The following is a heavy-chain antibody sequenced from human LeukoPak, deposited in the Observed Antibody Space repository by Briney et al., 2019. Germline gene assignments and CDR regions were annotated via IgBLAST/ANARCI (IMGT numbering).Heavy chain of an antibody. D-gene: IGHD2-2*01. V-gene: IGHV4-38-2*02. CDR1: GYSISSGYY. CDR2: IYYSGST. CDR3: ASYCSSTSCYGDI. J-gene: IGHJ3*02. Sequence: PSETLSLTCTVSGYSISSGYYWGWIRQPPGKGLEWIGSIYYSGSTYYNPSLKSRVTISVDTSKNQFSLKLSSVTAADTAVYYCASYCSSTSCYGDIWGQGTMVTVSS.